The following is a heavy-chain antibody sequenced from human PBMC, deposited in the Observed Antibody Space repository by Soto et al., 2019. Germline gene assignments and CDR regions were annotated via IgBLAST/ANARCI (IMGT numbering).Heavy chain of an antibody. CDR2: ISGICGST. CDR1: GFNFSSHA. J-gene: IGHJ3*02. Sequence: SGGSQRISWAPSGFNFSSHAMSWIRQAPGKGLEWVSAISGICGSTYYADSVKGRLTISRDNSKNTLYLQVNSLRAEDTAVYYCAKVSRLNYRDIALDAFDIWGQGTMVTVS. D-gene: IGHD2-15*01. CDR3: AKVSRLNYRDIALDAFDI. V-gene: IGHV3-23*01.